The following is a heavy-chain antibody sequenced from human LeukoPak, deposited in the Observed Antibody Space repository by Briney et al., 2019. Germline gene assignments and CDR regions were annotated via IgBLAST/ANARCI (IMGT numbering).Heavy chain of an antibody. Sequence: ASVKVSCKVSGYTLTELSMHWVRQAPGKRLEWMGDLDPEDGERIYEQKFQGRVTMTEDTSTDTAYMELSSLRSEDTAVYYCAMAIAVASWFDPWGQGTLVTVSS. CDR3: AMAIAVASWFDP. CDR1: GYTLTELS. D-gene: IGHD6-19*01. V-gene: IGHV1-24*01. J-gene: IGHJ5*02. CDR2: LDPEDGER.